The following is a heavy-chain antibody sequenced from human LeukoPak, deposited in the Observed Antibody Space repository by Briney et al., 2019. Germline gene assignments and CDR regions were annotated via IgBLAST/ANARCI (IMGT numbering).Heavy chain of an antibody. CDR3: ARDPSAVALGTYG. Sequence: GGSLRLPCAASGVTVGNNYMIWVRQAPGKGLEWVSRIYSGGATNYADSVKGRFTISRDSSKNTLFLQLNSLSAEDTAVYYCARDPSAVALGTYGWGQGTLVTVSS. CDR1: GVTVGNNY. D-gene: IGHD6-13*01. J-gene: IGHJ4*02. V-gene: IGHV3-66*01. CDR2: IYSGGAT.